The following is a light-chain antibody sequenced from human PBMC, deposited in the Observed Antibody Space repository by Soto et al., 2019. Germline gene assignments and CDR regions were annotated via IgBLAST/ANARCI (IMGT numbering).Light chain of an antibody. Sequence: QSVLTQASSGSGSPGQSITISCTGTSSDVGAYNYVSWYQQHPGKAPKLIIYHVSNRPSGVSNHFSGSKSGNTASLTISGLQAEDEADYYCSSYTTSSTQVFGTGTKATVL. CDR1: SSDVGAYNY. J-gene: IGLJ1*01. CDR3: SSYTTSSTQV. CDR2: HVS. V-gene: IGLV2-14*03.